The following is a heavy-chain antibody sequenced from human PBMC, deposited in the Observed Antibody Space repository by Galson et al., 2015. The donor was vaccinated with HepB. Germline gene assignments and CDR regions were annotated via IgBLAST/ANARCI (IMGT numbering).Heavy chain of an antibody. D-gene: IGHD3-10*02. CDR2: ISYDGSNK. CDR1: GFTFSSYA. V-gene: IGHV3-30*04. J-gene: IGHJ4*02. Sequence: SLRLSCAASGFTFSSYAMHWVRQAPGKGLEWVAVISYDGSNKYYADSVKGRFTISRDNSKNTLYLQMNSLRAEDTAVYYCARVANYYVYFDYWGQGTLVTVSS. CDR3: ARVANYYVYFDY.